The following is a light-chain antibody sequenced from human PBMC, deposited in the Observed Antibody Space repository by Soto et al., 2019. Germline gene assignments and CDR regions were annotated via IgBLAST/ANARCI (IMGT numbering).Light chain of an antibody. J-gene: IGKJ4*01. CDR3: LQDYNSPLT. CDR2: AAS. Sequence: IQMTQSPSTLSGSVGDRVTITCRASQAIRNDLGWYQQKPGKAPKLLISAASSLPSGVPSRFRGRGSCTDCTLTISRLQTEDVATYYCLQDYNSPLTFGGGTKVDI. V-gene: IGKV1-6*01. CDR1: QAIRND.